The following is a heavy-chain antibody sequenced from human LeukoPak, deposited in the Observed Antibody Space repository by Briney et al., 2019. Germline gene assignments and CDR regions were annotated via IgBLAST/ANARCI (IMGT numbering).Heavy chain of an antibody. Sequence: GGSLRLSCAASGFTFSNFAMTWVRQAPGKGLEWISAISGSGGSTYYADSVKGRFTISRDSSKNTLCLQMNSLRADDTAIYYCAKGGDSYYSYYYMDVWGKGTTVTVSS. V-gene: IGHV3-23*01. CDR1: GFTFSNFA. J-gene: IGHJ6*03. D-gene: IGHD2-21*02. CDR3: AKGGDSYYSYYYMDV. CDR2: ISGSGGST.